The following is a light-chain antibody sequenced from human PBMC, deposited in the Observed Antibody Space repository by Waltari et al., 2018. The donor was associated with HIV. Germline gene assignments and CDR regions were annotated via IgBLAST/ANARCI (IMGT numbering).Light chain of an antibody. Sequence: QSVLTQPPSASGTPGQRVTISCSGSSSNVVTNYVTWYKQLPGTAPELVIYHDNKWPSWGPHRVYVGRSGTSPSLAISCVRSEVEVDYNCATWDDSLSAWFVGGGTRLSVL. J-gene: IGLJ2*01. V-gene: IGLV1-47*01. CDR1: SSNVVTNY. CDR2: HDN. CDR3: ATWDDSLSAWF.